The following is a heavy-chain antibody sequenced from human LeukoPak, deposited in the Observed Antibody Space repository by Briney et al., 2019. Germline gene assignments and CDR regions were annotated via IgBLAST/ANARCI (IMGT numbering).Heavy chain of an antibody. D-gene: IGHD3-10*01. J-gene: IGHJ4*02. V-gene: IGHV3-49*03. CDR1: GFTFGDYA. CDR3: SQGRSGASAY. CDR2: ITSKAYGETK. Sequence: GGSLRLSCSTSGFTFGDYAVSWSRQAPGKGLEWVGLITSKAYGETKEYAASVRGRFTVSRDDSKSIAYLQMNSLRTEDTAVSYCSQGRSGASAYWGQGTLVTVSS.